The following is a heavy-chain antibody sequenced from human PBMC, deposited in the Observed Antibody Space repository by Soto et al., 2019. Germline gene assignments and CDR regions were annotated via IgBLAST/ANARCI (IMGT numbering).Heavy chain of an antibody. J-gene: IGHJ5*02. CDR2: IYYSGST. V-gene: IGHV4-59*01. D-gene: IGHD6-25*01. CDR1: GGSISSYY. CDR3: ARPHGGSSGWDNWFDP. Sequence: XXTLSLPCTVSGGSISSYYWGWIPQPPGKGLEWIGYIYYSGSTNYNPSLKSRVTISVDTSKNQFSLKLSSVTAADTAVYYCARPHGGSSGWDNWFDPWGQGTLVTVSS.